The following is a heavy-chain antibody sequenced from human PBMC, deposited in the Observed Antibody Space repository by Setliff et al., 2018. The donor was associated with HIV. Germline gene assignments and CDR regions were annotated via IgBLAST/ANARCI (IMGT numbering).Heavy chain of an antibody. J-gene: IGHJ4*02. D-gene: IGHD3-16*02. V-gene: IGHV4-59*05. CDR2: IYYSGNT. CDR3: ARRVILSYGYYFDY. CDR1: GGSISSYY. Sequence: KTSETLSLTCSVSGGSISSYYWSWIRQPPGKGLEWIGSIYYSGNTYYNPSLKSRVTISVDTSKNQFSLKLSSVTAADTAVYHCARRVILSYGYYFDYWGQGTLVTVSS.